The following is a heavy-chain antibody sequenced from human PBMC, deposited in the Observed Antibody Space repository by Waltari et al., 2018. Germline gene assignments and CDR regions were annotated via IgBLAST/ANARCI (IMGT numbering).Heavy chain of an antibody. CDR1: GFPFSTYW. V-gene: IGHV3-74*03. D-gene: IGHD3-16*01. Sequence: EVQLVESGGGLVQPGRSLRLSCPASGFPFSTYWMHWVRQGPGKGLVWVSHITSDGSTTTYADSVKGRFTISRDNAKNTLYLQMNSLRGEDTAVYYCARGNGGFDYWGQGTVVTVSS. J-gene: IGHJ4*02. CDR2: ITSDGSTT. CDR3: ARGNGGFDY.